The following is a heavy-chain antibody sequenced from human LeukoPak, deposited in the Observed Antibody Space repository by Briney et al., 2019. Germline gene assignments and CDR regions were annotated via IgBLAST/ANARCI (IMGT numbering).Heavy chain of an antibody. CDR3: ARVVPAGYYFDY. CDR2: IYHSGST. Sequence: SETLSLTCAVSGYSISSGYYWGWIRQPPGKGLEWIGSIYHSGSTYYEPSLKSRVTISVDTAKNQFSLKLSSVTAADTAVYYCARVVPAGYYFDYWGQGTLVTVSS. J-gene: IGHJ4*02. D-gene: IGHD2-2*01. V-gene: IGHV4-38-2*01. CDR1: GYSISSGYY.